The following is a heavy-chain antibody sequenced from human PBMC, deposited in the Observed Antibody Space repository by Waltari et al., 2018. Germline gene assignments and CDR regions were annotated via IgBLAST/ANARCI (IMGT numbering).Heavy chain of an antibody. CDR2: IKSKTDGGTA. Sequence: EVQLVESGGGLVKLGESLRLSWAASGFTFSYAWMNWVRQAPGKGLEWVGRIKSKTDGGTADYSAPVKGRFTISRDDSKNTLYLQMNSLETEDTAVYYCTTWGSLMSDWGQGTLVTVSS. D-gene: IGHD3-16*01. J-gene: IGHJ4*02. V-gene: IGHV3-15*01. CDR3: TTWGSLMSD. CDR1: GFTFSYAW.